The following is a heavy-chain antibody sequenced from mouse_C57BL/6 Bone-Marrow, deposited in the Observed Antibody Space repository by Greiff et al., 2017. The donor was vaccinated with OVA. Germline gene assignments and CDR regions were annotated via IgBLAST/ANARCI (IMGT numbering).Heavy chain of an antibody. CDR1: GYTFTDYE. D-gene: IGHD1-1*01. CDR3: TTLDYYGSSYRFAY. Sequence: QVHVKQSGAELVRPGASVTLSCKASGYTFTDYEMHWVKQTPVHGLEWIGAIDPETGGTAYNQKFKGKAILTADKSSSTAYMELRSLTSEDSAVYYCTTLDYYGSSYRFAYWGQGTLVTVSA. J-gene: IGHJ3*01. CDR2: IDPETGGT. V-gene: IGHV1-15*01.